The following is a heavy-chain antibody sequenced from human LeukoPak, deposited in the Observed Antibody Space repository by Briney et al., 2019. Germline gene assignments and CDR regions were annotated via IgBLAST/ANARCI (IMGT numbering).Heavy chain of an antibody. V-gene: IGHV3-7*01. D-gene: IGHD2-2*01. J-gene: IGHJ4*02. CDR2: INQDGSKK. CDR3: ARDPDQVVGANFDY. Sequence: GGSLRLSCAASGFSFSNYEMNWVRQAPGKGLEWLANINQDGSKKYYLDSVKGRFTISRDNAKNSLYLQMNSLRAEDTAVYYCARDPDQVVGANFDYWGQGTLVTVSS. CDR1: GFSFSNYE.